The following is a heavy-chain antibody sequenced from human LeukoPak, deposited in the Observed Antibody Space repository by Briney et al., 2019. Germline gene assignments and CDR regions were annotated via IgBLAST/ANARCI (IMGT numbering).Heavy chain of an antibody. Sequence: ASVEVSCKASGYTFTGHYMHWVRQAPGQGLEWMGWINPNSGGTNFAQKFQGRVTMTRDTSISTAYMELSRLRSDDTAVYYCARVQMTTVTKKIKYYFDYWGQGTLVTVSS. CDR2: INPNSGGT. J-gene: IGHJ4*02. CDR1: GYTFTGHY. CDR3: ARVQMTTVTKKIKYYFDY. D-gene: IGHD4-11*01. V-gene: IGHV1-2*02.